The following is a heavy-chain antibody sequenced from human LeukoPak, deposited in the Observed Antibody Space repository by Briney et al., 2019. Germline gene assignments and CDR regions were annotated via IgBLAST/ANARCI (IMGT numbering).Heavy chain of an antibody. D-gene: IGHD3-10*01. J-gene: IGHJ3*02. CDR2: ISASGGST. V-gene: IGHV3-23*01. CDR3: AKFRVPSDDAFDI. CDR1: GFTFRAYA. Sequence: GGSLRLSCAASGFTFRAYAMTWFRQAPGEGREGVSTISASGGSTYYADSVKGRFTISRDNSKNTLYLQMNSLRAEDTAVYYCAKFRVPSDDAFDIWGQGTMVTVSS.